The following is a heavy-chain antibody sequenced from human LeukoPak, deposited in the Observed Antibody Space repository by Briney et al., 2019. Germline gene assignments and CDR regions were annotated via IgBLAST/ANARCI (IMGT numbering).Heavy chain of an antibody. Sequence: GGSLRLSCAASGFTLNNYWMHWVRQAPGKGLVWVARITTHGTSANYADSVKGRFIISRDNANNTLYLQMNGLRDEDTGVYYALAGYYYYYMDVWGKGTTVTVSS. CDR1: GFTLNNYW. CDR3: LAGYYYYYMDV. D-gene: IGHD6-13*01. J-gene: IGHJ6*03. CDR2: ITTHGTSA. V-gene: IGHV3-74*01.